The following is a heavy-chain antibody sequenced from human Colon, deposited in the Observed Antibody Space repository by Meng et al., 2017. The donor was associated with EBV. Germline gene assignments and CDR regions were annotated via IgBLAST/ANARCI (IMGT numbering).Heavy chain of an antibody. D-gene: IGHD6-19*01. CDR3: ARVSSGWDYFDY. J-gene: IGHJ4*02. CDR2: IYYSGST. V-gene: IGHV4-31*03. Sequence: QVQLQESGPGLVKPSQTPPLLCTVSGGSVSSGGYYWTWIRQHPGKGLEWFGHIYYSGSTFYNPSLKRRVIISIDTSKNQFSLNLRSVTAADTAVYYRARVSSGWDYFDYWGQGTLVTVSS. CDR1: GGSVSSGGYY.